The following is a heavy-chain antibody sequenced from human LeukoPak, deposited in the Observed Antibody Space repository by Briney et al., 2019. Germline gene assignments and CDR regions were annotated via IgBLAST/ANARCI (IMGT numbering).Heavy chain of an antibody. Sequence: GGSLRLSCAASGFDFNDNAMHWVRQAPGKGLEWVSGISWNSNEIVYAASVKGRFTISRDNAKKSLFLQMNSLRPEDTAVYYCARDTSIWVAGNYIDFWGQGTLVTVSS. D-gene: IGHD6-19*01. J-gene: IGHJ4*02. CDR3: ARDTSIWVAGNYIDF. V-gene: IGHV3-9*01. CDR2: ISWNSNEI. CDR1: GFDFNDNA.